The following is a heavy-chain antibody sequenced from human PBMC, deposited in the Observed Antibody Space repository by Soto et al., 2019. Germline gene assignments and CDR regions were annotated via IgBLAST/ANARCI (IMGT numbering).Heavy chain of an antibody. D-gene: IGHD1-7*01. CDR2: ISGSGGST. V-gene: IGHV3-23*01. Sequence: GGSLRLSCAASGFTFSSYAMSWVRQAPGKGLEWVSAISGSGGSTYYADSVKGRFTISRDNAKNSLYLQMNSLRAEDTAVYYCAIVISELFDFWGQGTLVTVSS. J-gene: IGHJ4*02. CDR1: GFTFSSYA. CDR3: AIVISELFDF.